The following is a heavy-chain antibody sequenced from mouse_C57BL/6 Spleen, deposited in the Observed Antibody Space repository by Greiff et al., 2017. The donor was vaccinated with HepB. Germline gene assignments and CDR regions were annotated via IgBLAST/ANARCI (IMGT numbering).Heavy chain of an antibody. J-gene: IGHJ1*03. CDR1: GYTFTDYN. CDR3: ARSDIYGSSFYWYFDV. D-gene: IGHD1-1*01. Sequence: EVQLQQSGPELVKPGASVKMSCKASGYTFTDYNMHWVKQSHGKSLEWIGYINPNNGGTSYNQKFKGKATLTVNKSSSTAYMELRSLTSEDSAVYYCARSDIYGSSFYWYFDVWGTGTTVTVSS. CDR2: INPNNGGT. V-gene: IGHV1-22*01.